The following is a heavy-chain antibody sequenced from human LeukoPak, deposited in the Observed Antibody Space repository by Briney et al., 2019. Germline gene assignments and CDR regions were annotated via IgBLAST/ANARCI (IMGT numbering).Heavy chain of an antibody. CDR2: ISSRGGTI. Sequence: GGSLRLSCAGSGFSFNTYGMHWVRQAPGKGLEWLSYISSRGGTIDYADSVKGRSTISRDNANNSLYLQMNSLRAEDTAVYFCARGPSTWADYWGQGTLVFVSS. CDR1: GFSFNTYG. J-gene: IGHJ4*02. V-gene: IGHV3-48*03. CDR3: ARGPSTWADY. D-gene: IGHD7-27*01.